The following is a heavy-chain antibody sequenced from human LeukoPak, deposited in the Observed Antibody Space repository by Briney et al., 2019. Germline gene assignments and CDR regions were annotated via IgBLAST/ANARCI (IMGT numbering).Heavy chain of an antibody. Sequence: GGSLRLSCGASEFTFSDYYMSWIRQAPGKGLEWVSYISSSSSNTKYADSVKGRFTISRDNAKNSLYLQMNSLSAEDTAVYYCARGGNERSSWFIDYWGQGTLVTVSS. V-gene: IGHV3-11*05. D-gene: IGHD6-13*01. CDR2: ISSSSSNT. CDR3: ARGGNERSSWFIDY. CDR1: EFTFSDYY. J-gene: IGHJ4*02.